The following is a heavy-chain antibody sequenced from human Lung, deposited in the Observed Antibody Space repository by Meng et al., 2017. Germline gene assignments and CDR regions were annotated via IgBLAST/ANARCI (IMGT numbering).Heavy chain of an antibody. J-gene: IGHJ4*02. D-gene: IGHD1-26*01. Sequence: ALPQQGGAVLLKPSETLSLPCVVSGASFSDYYWSWIRQPPGKGLEWIGEINHSGSTNYNPSLESRATISVDTSQNNLSLKLSSVTAADSAVYYCARGPTTMAHDFDYWGQGTLVTVSS. V-gene: IGHV4-34*01. CDR3: ARGPTTMAHDFDY. CDR2: INHSGST. CDR1: GASFSDYY.